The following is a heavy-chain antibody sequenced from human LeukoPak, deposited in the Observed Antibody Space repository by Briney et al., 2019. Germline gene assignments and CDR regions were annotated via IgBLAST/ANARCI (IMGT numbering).Heavy chain of an antibody. CDR3: AKEGTASKPSDLDY. J-gene: IGHJ4*02. CDR2: IRYDGSNK. V-gene: IGHV3-30*02. Sequence: GGSLRLSCAASGFIFSDYGMHWVRQAPGKGLQWVAFIRYDGSNKYYLDSVKGRFTISRDSSKNTLYLQMNSLRAEDTAVYYCAKEGTASKPSDLDYWGKGTLVTVSS. CDR1: GFIFSDYG. D-gene: IGHD1/OR15-1a*01.